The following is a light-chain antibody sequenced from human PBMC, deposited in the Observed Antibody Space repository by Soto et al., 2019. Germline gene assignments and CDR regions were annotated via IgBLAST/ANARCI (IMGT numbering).Light chain of an antibody. CDR2: DSS. Sequence: VLTQSPATLSLSPGERVTLYCKSSQSVGRALAWYHQKPGQSPRLLIYDSSMRAAGVPARFSGSGSGTEFTLTIRSLQSEDFAVYYCQQYGVRPLATFGQGTRLEIE. CDR3: QQYGVRPLAT. J-gene: IGKJ5*01. CDR1: QSVGRA. V-gene: IGKV3-15*01.